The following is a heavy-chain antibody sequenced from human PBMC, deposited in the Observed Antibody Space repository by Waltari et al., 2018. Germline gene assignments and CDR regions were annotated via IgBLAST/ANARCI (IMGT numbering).Heavy chain of an antibody. CDR2: IYYSGST. CDR1: GGSISSSSYY. Sequence: QLQLQESGPGLVKPSETLSLTCTVSGGSISSSSYYWGWIRQPPGKGLEWVGRIYYSGSTDYNPSLKSRVTISVATSKNQFSLKLSSVTAADTAVYYCATNYYYDSSGYYMGPDYWGQGTLVTVSS. D-gene: IGHD3-22*01. CDR3: ATNYYYDSSGYYMGPDY. V-gene: IGHV4-39*01. J-gene: IGHJ4*02.